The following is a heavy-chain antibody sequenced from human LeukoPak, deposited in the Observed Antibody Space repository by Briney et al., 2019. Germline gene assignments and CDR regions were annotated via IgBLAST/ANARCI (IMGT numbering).Heavy chain of an antibody. J-gene: IGHJ4*02. Sequence: ASVKVSCKASGYTFTSYYMHWVRQAPGQGLEWMGIINPSGGSTSYAQKFQGRVTMTRDTSTSTVYMELSSLRSEDTAVYYCARTSMAAYYFDYWGQGTLVTASS. CDR1: GYTFTSYY. CDR3: ARTSMAAYYFDY. V-gene: IGHV1-46*01. CDR2: INPSGGST. D-gene: IGHD6-25*01.